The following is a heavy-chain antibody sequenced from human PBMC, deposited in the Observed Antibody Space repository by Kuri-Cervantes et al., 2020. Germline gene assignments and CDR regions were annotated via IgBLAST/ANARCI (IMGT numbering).Heavy chain of an antibody. V-gene: IGHV3-30*01. J-gene: IGHJ4*02. CDR1: GFTFSSYA. Sequence: GESLKISCAASGFTFSSYAMHWVRQAPGKGLEWVAVISYDGSNKYYADSVKGRFTISRDNSKNTLYLQMNSLTAEDTAVYYCAKRRDGAIDYWGQGTLVTVSS. CDR2: ISYDGSNK. CDR3: AKRRDGAIDY. D-gene: IGHD3-10*01.